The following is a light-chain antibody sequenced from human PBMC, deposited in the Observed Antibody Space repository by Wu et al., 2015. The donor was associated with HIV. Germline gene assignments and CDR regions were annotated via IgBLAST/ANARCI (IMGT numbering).Light chain of an antibody. V-gene: IGKV1-8*01. CDR1: QGINNY. CDR3: QQLNGYPLT. J-gene: IGKJ4*01. Sequence: AIRIIQSPSSLSASTGDRVTITCRASQGINNYVAWYQQKPGKAPKLLIYAAFTLQSGVPSRFSGSGSGAEFTLTISSLQPEDFATYYCQQLNGYPLTFGGGTKVEIK. CDR2: AAF.